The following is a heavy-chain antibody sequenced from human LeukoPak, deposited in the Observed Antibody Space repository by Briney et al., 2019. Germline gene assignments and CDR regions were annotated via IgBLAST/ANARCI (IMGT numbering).Heavy chain of an antibody. CDR3: SGQVSYYYGMDV. CDR2: IYYSGST. CDR1: GGSVSSGSYY. V-gene: IGHV4-61*01. J-gene: IGHJ6*04. Sequence: PSEILSLTCTVSGGSVSSGSYYWSWIRQPPGKGLEWIGYIYYSGSTNYNPSLKSRVTISVDTSKDQFSLKLSSVTAADTAVYYCSGQVSYYYGMDVWGKGTTVTVSS.